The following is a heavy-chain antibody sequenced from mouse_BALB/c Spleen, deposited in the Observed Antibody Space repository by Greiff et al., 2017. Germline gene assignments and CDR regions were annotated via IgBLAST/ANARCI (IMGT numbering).Heavy chain of an antibody. D-gene: IGHD2-14*01. CDR2: IRNKANGYTT. J-gene: IGHJ1*01. Sequence: EVKVEESGGGLVQPGGSLRLSCATSGFTFTDYYMSWVRQPPGKALEWLGFIRNKANGYTTEYSASVKGRFTISRDNSQSILYLQMNTLRAEDSATYYCARDREVQGYFDVWGAGTTVTVSS. CDR3: ARDREVQGYFDV. V-gene: IGHV7-3*02. CDR1: GFTFTDYY.